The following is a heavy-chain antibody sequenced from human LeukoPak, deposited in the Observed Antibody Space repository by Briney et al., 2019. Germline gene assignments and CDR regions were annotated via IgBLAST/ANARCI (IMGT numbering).Heavy chain of an antibody. V-gene: IGHV1-8*01. CDR2: MNPNSGNT. CDR3: AANGVLWFGELHDY. J-gene: IGHJ4*02. Sequence: ASVKVSCNASGYTFTSYDINWVRQATGQGLEWMGWMNPNSGNTGYAQKFQGRVTMTRNTSISTAYMELSSLRSEDTAVYYCAANGVLWFGELHDYWGQGTLVTVSS. CDR1: GYTFTSYD. D-gene: IGHD3-10*01.